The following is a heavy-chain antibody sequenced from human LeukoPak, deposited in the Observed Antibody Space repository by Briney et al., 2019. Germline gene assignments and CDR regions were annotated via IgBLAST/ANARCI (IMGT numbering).Heavy chain of an antibody. D-gene: IGHD5-18*01. CDR2: IYYSKNT. CDR3: VSPRGFSYGYFDY. V-gene: IGHV4-39*01. Sequence: SETLSLTCTVSGGSISSSSAYWGWIRQPPGKGLEWIGSIYYSKNTYYNPSLKSRVTISADTSKNQFSLTLGSVSATDTAVYYCVSPRGFSYGYFDYWGQGTLVTVSP. J-gene: IGHJ4*02. CDR1: GGSISSSSAY.